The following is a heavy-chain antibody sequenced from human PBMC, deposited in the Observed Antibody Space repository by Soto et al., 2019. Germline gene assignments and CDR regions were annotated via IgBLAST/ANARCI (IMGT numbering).Heavy chain of an antibody. V-gene: IGHV3-23*01. CDR1: GFTFSSYA. Sequence: GGSLRLSCAASGFTFSSYAMNWARQAPGKGLEWVSAISGSDGSTYYADSVKGRFTISRDNSKNTLYLQMNTLRAEDTAVYYCAKTATGYSSSWPTGAFDIWGQGTMVTVSS. J-gene: IGHJ3*02. D-gene: IGHD6-13*01. CDR3: AKTATGYSSSWPTGAFDI. CDR2: ISGSDGST.